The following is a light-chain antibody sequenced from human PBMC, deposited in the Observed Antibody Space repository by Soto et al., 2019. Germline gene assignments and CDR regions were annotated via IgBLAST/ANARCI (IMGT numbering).Light chain of an antibody. Sequence: ENVMTQSPGTLSLSPGERATLSCRASQSVSTNYVAWYQQKPGQAPRLLIYGASSRASGIPDRFGGSGSGTDFTLTISRLEPEDFAVYYCQQYANSHGTFGQGTKVEMK. J-gene: IGKJ1*01. V-gene: IGKV3-20*01. CDR1: QSVSTNY. CDR3: QQYANSHGT. CDR2: GAS.